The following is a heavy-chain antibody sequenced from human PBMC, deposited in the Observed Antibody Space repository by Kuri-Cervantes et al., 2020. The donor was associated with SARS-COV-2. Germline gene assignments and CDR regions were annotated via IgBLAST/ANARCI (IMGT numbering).Heavy chain of an antibody. D-gene: IGHD1-1*01. CDR3: TTESRYVY. CDR1: GFTLGGSG. J-gene: IGHJ4*02. Sequence: GGSLRLSCAASGFTLGGSGVHWVRQAPGKGLEWVGRIRGKSYSYETVYAASVKGRFTISRDDLKNMVYLQMNNLKIEDTALYYCTTESRYVYWGQGTLVTVSS. V-gene: IGHV3-73*01. CDR2: IRGKSYSYET.